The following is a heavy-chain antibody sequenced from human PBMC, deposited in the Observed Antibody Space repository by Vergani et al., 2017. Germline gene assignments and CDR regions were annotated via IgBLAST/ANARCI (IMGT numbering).Heavy chain of an antibody. CDR3: ARDIDYRGTGSTAFDI. V-gene: IGHV4-31*03. CDR1: GGSISSGGYY. J-gene: IGHJ3*02. CDR2: IYYSGTT. D-gene: IGHD4-11*01. Sequence: QVQLQESGPGLVKPSQTLSLTCTVSGGSISSGGYYWSWIRQHPGKGLEWIGYIYYSGTTYYNPSLKSRVTISVDTSKNQFSLKLTSVTAADTAVYYCARDIDYRGTGSTAFDIWGQGTMVTVSS.